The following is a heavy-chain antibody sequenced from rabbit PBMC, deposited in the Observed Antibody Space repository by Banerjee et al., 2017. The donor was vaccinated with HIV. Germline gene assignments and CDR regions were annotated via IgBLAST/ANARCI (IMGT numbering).Heavy chain of an antibody. D-gene: IGHD2-1*01. CDR1: GFSFSAAYW. Sequence: QQQLEVSGGDLVKPEGSLTLTCTASGFSFSAAYWICWVRQAPGKGLEWIACIYTGSGGTYYASWAKGPFTISKTSSTTVTLQMSRLTAADTATYFCVTSGYDDYDNYFNLWGPGTLVTVS. CDR2: IYTGSGGT. J-gene: IGHJ4*01. CDR3: VTSGYDDYDNYFNL. V-gene: IGHV1S45*01.